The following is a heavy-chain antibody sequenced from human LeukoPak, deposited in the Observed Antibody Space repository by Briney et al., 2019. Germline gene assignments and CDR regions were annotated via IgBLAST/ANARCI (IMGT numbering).Heavy chain of an antibody. CDR1: GGSISSYY. J-gene: IGHJ5*02. CDR2: IYYSGST. D-gene: IGHD6-13*01. CDR3: ARHSTHIGGYSSRGGWFDP. V-gene: IGHV4-59*08. Sequence: PETLSLTCTVSGGSISSYYWSWIRQPPGKGLEWIGYIYYSGSTNYNPSLKSRVTISVDTSKNQFSLKLSSVTAADTAVYYCARHSTHIGGYSSRGGWFDPWGQGTLVTVSS.